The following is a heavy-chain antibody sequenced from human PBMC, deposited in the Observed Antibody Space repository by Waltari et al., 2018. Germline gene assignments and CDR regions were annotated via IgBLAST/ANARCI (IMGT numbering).Heavy chain of an antibody. J-gene: IGHJ6*02. V-gene: IGHV1-46*01. CDR3: ALDTGALWMDV. CDR1: EYTFTSSY. CDR2: INPSGGST. Sequence: QVQLVQSGAEVKKPGASVKISCKTSEYTFTSSYIHWVRQAPGKGLEWMGIINPSGGSTIYAQKVQGRVTMTRDTSTSTVYMELSSLRSEDTAVYYCALDTGALWMDVWGQGTTVTVSS. D-gene: IGHD2-21*01.